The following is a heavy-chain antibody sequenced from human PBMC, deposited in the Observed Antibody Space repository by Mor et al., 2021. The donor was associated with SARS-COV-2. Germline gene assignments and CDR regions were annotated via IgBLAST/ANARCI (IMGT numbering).Heavy chain of an antibody. D-gene: IGHD3-22*01. CDR2: IFWDNNR. Sequence: IRQPPGEALQWLGLIFWDNNRRYSPSLECRLTITADTSKHQVILTMTNMDPDDSATYYCAHRHPAPMKGGQYFDYWGQGTL. CDR3: AHRHPAPMKGGQYFDY. J-gene: IGHJ4*02. V-gene: IGHV2-5*02.